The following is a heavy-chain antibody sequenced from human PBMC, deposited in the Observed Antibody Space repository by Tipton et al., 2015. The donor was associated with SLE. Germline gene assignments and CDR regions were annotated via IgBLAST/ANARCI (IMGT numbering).Heavy chain of an antibody. CDR2: IYYSGST. J-gene: IGHJ3*02. V-gene: IGHV4-38-2*01. D-gene: IGHD5-24*01. CDR3: AYSRDGYNPAFDI. CDR1: GYSISSGYY. Sequence: TLSLTCAVSGYSISSGYYWGWIRQPPGKGLEWIGSIYYSGSTYYNPSLKSRVTISVDTSKNQFSLKLSSVTAADTAVYYCAYSRDGYNPAFDIWGQGTMVTVSS.